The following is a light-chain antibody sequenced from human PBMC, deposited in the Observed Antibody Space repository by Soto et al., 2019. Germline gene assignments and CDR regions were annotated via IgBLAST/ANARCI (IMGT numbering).Light chain of an antibody. Sequence: EIVMTQSPATLSVSPGEGATLSCKASQNVYNNLAWYQQRPGQPPRLLIYDASTRATGISARFSGSGYGTEFTLTISSLQSFFFAAYFCQQCRNSPLTFCGGTKLDIK. CDR2: DAS. V-gene: IGKV3-15*01. J-gene: IGKJ4*01. CDR1: QNVYNN. CDR3: QQCRNSPLT.